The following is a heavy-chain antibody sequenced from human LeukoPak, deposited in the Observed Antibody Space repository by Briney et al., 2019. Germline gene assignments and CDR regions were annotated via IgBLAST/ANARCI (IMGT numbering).Heavy chain of an antibody. D-gene: IGHD1-26*01. CDR2: IPYDGSNK. CDR1: GFTFSSYG. CDR3: AKDGGARELMMYYFDY. Sequence: GGSLRLSCAASGFTFSSYGMHWVRQAPGKGLEWLSDIPYDGSNKYYADSVKGRFTISRDNSKNTLYLQMNSLRAEDTAVYYCAKDGGARELMMYYFDYWGQGTLVTVSS. J-gene: IGHJ4*02. V-gene: IGHV3-30*18.